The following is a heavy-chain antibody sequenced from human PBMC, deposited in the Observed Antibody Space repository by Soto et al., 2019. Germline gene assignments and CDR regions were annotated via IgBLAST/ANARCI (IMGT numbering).Heavy chain of an antibody. V-gene: IGHV3-53*01. Sequence: GGSLRLSCAASGFTVSSNYMSWVRQAPGKGLEWVSVIYSGGSTFYADSVKGRFTISRDNSKNMVYLQMNRMRAEDTAVYYCASEWPHLDCWGQGTLVTVSS. CDR1: GFTVSSNY. CDR2: IYSGGST. CDR3: ASEWPHLDC. J-gene: IGHJ4*02.